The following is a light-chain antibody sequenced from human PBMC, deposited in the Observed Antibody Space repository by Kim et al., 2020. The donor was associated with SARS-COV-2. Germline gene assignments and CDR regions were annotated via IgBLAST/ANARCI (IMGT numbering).Light chain of an antibody. CDR2: QDS. CDR3: QAWDSTWV. V-gene: IGLV3-1*01. CDR1: RLGDEY. Sequence: VAVAPGQPASITCSGDRLGDEYTCWYQQKPGQSPVLVIYQDSKRPSGIPERFSGSNSGNTATLTISGTQAMDEADYYCQAWDSTWVFGGGTKLTVL. J-gene: IGLJ3*02.